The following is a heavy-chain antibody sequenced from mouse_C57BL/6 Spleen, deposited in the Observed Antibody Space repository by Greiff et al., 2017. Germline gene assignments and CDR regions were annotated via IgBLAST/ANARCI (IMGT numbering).Heavy chain of an antibody. CDR2: IDPEDGET. J-gene: IGHJ4*01. CDR3: AFYYEWAMDY. V-gene: IGHV14-2*01. Sequence: EVKVVESGAELVKPGASVKLSCTASGFNINDYYMHWVKQRTEQGLEWIGRIDPEDGETKYAPKFQGKATITADTSSNTAYRQLSGLTSEDTAVYYCAFYYEWAMDYWGQGTSVTVSS. CDR1: GFNINDYY. D-gene: IGHD2-4*01.